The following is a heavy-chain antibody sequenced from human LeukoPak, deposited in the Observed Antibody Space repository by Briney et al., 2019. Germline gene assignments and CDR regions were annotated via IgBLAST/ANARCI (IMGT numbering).Heavy chain of an antibody. CDR3: ASEDCSGGSCYSGATDY. CDR1: GYTFTGYY. D-gene: IGHD2-15*01. Sequence: ASVKVSCKASGYTFTGYYMHWVRQAPGQGLEWMGWINPNSGGTNYAQKFQGRVTMTRDTSISTAYMELSRLRSDDTAVYYCASEDCSGGSCYSGATDYWGQGTLVTVSS. V-gene: IGHV1-2*02. J-gene: IGHJ4*02. CDR2: INPNSGGT.